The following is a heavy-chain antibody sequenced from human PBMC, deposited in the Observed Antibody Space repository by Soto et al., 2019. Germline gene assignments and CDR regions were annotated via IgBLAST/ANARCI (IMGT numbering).Heavy chain of an antibody. D-gene: IGHD4-17*01. CDR3: ARTQYGDYVLDAFDI. J-gene: IGHJ3*02. CDR2: IYYSGST. V-gene: IGHV4-59*01. Sequence: SETLSLTCTVSGGSISSYYWSWIRQPPGKGLEWIGYIYYSGSTNYNPSLKSRVTISVDTSKNQFSLKLSSVTAADTAVYHCARTQYGDYVLDAFDIWGQGTMVTVSS. CDR1: GGSISSYY.